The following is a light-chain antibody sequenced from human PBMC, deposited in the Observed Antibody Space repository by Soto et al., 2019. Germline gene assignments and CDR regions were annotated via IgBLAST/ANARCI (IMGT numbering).Light chain of an antibody. CDR3: QQGHNWPLT. CDR1: QSISTE. V-gene: IGKV3-15*01. J-gene: IGKJ2*01. CDR2: SAS. Sequence: EIVMTQSPATLSVSPGERATLSCRASQSISTELAWYQQKPGHPPRLLIYSASTRATDVPARFTGSGSGSEFTLTISGLQSEDFAVYYCQQGHNWPLTLGQGTRLEI.